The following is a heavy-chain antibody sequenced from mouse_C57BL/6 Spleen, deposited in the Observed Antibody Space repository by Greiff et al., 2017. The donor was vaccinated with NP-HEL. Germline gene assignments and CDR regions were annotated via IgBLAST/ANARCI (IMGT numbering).Heavy chain of an antibody. CDR1: GYTFTDYN. V-gene: IGHV1-18*01. CDR2: INPNNGGT. J-gene: IGHJ1*03. D-gene: IGHD1-1*01. CDR3: ARSGADYYGSSDPWYFDV. Sequence: EVQLQQSGPELVKPGASVKIPCKASGYTFTDYNMDWVKQSHGKSLEWIGDINPNNGGTIYNQKFKGKATLTVDKASSTAYMGFRSLTSEDTAVYYCARSGADYYGSSDPWYFDVWGTGTTVTVSS.